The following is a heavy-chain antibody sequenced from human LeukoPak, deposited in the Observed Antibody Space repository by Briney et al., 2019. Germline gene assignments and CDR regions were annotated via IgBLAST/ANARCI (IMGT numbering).Heavy chain of an antibody. V-gene: IGHV1-69*04. J-gene: IGHJ4*02. Sequence: SVKVSCKASGGTFSSYAIRWVRQAPGQGLEWMGRIIPILGIANYAQKFQGRVTITADKSTSPAYMELSSLRSEATAVYYCATRIYYDFWSGYFHWGQGTLVTVSS. D-gene: IGHD3-3*01. CDR1: GGTFSSYA. CDR3: ATRIYYDFWSGYFH. CDR2: IIPILGIA.